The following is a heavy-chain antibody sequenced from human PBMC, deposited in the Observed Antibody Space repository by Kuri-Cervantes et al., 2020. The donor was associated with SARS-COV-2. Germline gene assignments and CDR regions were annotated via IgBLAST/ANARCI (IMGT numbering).Heavy chain of an antibody. V-gene: IGHV3-64D*08. Sequence: GGSLRLSCSASGFTFTPYAMHWVRQAPGKGLEYVSAINSYATIIYYADSVKGRFTISRDNSRNTLYLEMRNLRPDDTAVYFCVRGGTSTEDYYYYYGMDVWGQGTTGTGAS. J-gene: IGHJ6*02. D-gene: IGHD1-1*01. CDR1: GFTFTPYA. CDR3: VRGGTSTEDYYYYYGMDV. CDR2: INSYATII.